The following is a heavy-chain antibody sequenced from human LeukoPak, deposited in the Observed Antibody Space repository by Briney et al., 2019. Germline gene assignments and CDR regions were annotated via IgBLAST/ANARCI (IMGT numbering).Heavy chain of an antibody. V-gene: IGHV4-34*01. CDR2: INHSGST. D-gene: IGHD6-19*01. CDR1: GGSFSGYY. J-gene: IGHJ4*02. Sequence: SETLSLTCAVYGGSFSGYYWSWIRQPPGKGLEWIGEINHSGSTNYNPSLKSRVTISVDTSKNQFSLKLSSVTAADTAVYYCARGAPVAGIDYWGQGTLVTVSP. CDR3: ARGAPVAGIDY.